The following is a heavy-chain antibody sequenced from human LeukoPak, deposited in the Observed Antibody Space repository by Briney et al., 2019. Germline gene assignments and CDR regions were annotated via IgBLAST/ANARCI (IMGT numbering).Heavy chain of an antibody. Sequence: PSETLSLTCTVSGGSISNYYWSRIRQPAGKGLEWIGRIYTSGSTNYNPSLKSRVTISVDTSKNQFSLKLSSVTAADTAVYYYARDRIYDFWSGSTLGAFDIWGQGTMVTVSS. CDR2: IYTSGST. J-gene: IGHJ3*02. V-gene: IGHV4-4*07. CDR1: GGSISNYY. CDR3: ARDRIYDFWSGSTLGAFDI. D-gene: IGHD3-3*01.